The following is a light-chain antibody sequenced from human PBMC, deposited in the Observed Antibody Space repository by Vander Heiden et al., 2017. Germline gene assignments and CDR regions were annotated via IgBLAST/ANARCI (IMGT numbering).Light chain of an antibody. CDR2: DNH. J-gene: IGLJ2*01. V-gene: IGLV1-51*01. CDR3: ASWDDSLSAVV. CDR1: SSNIGNSY. Sequence: QSVLTQPPSVSAAPGQKVTISCPGSSSNIGNSYVSWYQQLPGTAPNLLIYDNHKRPSGIPDRFSGSKSGTSATLGITGLQTGDEADYFCASWDDSLSAVVFGGGTKLTVL.